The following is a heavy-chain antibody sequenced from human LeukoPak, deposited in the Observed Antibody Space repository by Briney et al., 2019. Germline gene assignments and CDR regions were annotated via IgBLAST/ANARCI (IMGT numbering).Heavy chain of an antibody. V-gene: IGHV3-21*01. D-gene: IGHD1-26*01. J-gene: IGHJ4*02. Sequence: PGGSLRLSCAASGFILSDYNMNWVRQAPGKGLEWVSFIAISGSYITYADSVKGRFTISRDNAKNSLYLQMNSLRAEDTAVYYCARDPSATIRAYDYWGQGTLVTVSS. CDR1: GFILSDYN. CDR3: ARDPSATIRAYDY. CDR2: IAISGSYI.